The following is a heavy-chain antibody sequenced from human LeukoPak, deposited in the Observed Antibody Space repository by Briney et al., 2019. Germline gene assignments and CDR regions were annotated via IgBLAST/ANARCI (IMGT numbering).Heavy chain of an antibody. Sequence: GEPLKISCKGSGYSFGKYWIAWVRQMPGKGLESMGIIYPDDSNAKYNPSFRGQVTMSVDKSINTAYLHWSSLKASDTAMYYCARLTTSRYILGWFDPWGQGTLVTVSS. D-gene: IGHD6-13*01. J-gene: IGHJ5*02. CDR3: ARLTTSRYILGWFDP. CDR2: IYPDDSNA. V-gene: IGHV5-51*01. CDR1: GYSFGKYW.